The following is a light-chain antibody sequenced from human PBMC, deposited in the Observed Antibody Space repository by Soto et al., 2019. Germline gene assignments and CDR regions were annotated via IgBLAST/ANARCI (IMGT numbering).Light chain of an antibody. V-gene: IGKV3-15*01. CDR1: QSVSSN. Sequence: EIVLTQSPGTLSLSPVERATLSCRASQSVSSNLAWYQQKPGQAPRLLIYGASTRATGIPARFSGSGSGTEFTLTISSLQSEDFAVYYCQHYNYWPWTFGQGTKVDIK. J-gene: IGKJ1*01. CDR3: QHYNYWPWT. CDR2: GAS.